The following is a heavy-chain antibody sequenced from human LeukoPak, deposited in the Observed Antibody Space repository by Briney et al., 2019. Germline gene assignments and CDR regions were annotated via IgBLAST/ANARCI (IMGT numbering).Heavy chain of an antibody. CDR1: GGSISSSSYY. J-gene: IGHJ4*02. CDR2: IYYSGST. V-gene: IGHV4-39*07. Sequence: SETLSLTCTVSGGSISSSSYYWGWIRQPPGKGLEWIGSIYYSGSTYYNPSLKSRVTISVDTSKNQFSLKLSSVTAADTAVYYCASLPRSSWYKMGYFDYWGQGTLVTVSS. D-gene: IGHD6-13*01. CDR3: ASLPRSSWYKMGYFDY.